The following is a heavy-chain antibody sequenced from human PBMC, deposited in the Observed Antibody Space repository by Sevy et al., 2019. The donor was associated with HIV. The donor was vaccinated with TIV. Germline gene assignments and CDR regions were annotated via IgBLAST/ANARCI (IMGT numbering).Heavy chain of an antibody. J-gene: IGHJ5*02. CDR1: GGTFSSYA. V-gene: IGHV1-69*13. Sequence: ASVKVSCKTSGGTFSSYAISWVRQAPGQGLEWMGGIIPNFGTANYAQKFQGRVTITADESTSTAYMDLSSLRSEDTAVYYCARGSGSKTWFDPWGQGTLVTVSS. CDR3: ARGSGSKTWFDP. CDR2: IIPNFGTA. D-gene: IGHD5-12*01.